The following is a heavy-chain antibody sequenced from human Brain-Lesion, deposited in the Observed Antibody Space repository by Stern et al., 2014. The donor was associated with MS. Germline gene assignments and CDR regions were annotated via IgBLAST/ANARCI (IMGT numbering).Heavy chain of an antibody. J-gene: IGHJ4*02. CDR2: FDPEDGET. CDR1: GYTLTELS. CDR3: ATLSPGAGGNYYRHFDY. Sequence: QLVKSGAEVKKPGASVKVSCKVSGYTLTELSMHWVRQAPRKGLEWMGGFDPEDGETIYAQKFQGRVTMTEDTSTDTAYMELSSLRSEDTAVYYCATLSPGAGGNYYRHFDYWGQGTLVTVSS. D-gene: IGHD1-26*01. V-gene: IGHV1-24*01.